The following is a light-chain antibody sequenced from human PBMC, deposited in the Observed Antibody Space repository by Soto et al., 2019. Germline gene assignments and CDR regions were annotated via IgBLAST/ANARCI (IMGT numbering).Light chain of an antibody. CDR3: SSYTSSSTLLYV. J-gene: IGLJ1*01. CDR1: SSDVGGYNY. CDR2: DVS. Sequence: QSALTQPASVSGSPGQSITISCTGTSSDVGGYNYVSWYQQHPGKAPKLMIYDVSNRPSGVSNRFSGSKSGTTASLTISGLQAEDEADYDCSSYTSSSTLLYVFGTGTQLTVL. V-gene: IGLV2-14*01.